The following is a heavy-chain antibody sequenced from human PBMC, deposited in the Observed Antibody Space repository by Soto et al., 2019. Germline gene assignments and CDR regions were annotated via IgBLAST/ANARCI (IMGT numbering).Heavy chain of an antibody. Sequence: QVQLVQSGAEVKKPGASVKVSCKASGYTFTSYGISWVRQAPGQGLEWMGRIIPILGIANYAQKFQGRVTITADKSTSTAYMELSSLRSEDTAVYYCVKIAVAGTGYFDYWGQGTLVTVSS. CDR3: VKIAVAGTGYFDY. V-gene: IGHV1-69*04. J-gene: IGHJ4*02. D-gene: IGHD6-19*01. CDR2: IIPILGIA. CDR1: GYTFTSYG.